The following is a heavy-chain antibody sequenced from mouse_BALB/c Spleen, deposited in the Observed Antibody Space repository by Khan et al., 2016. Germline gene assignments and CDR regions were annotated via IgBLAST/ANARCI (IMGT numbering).Heavy chain of an antibody. CDR3: TKEAMITTGHWYFEF. J-gene: IGHJ1*01. CDR1: GFTFSSYT. CDR2: ISSGGSNT. Sequence: EVELVESGGGLVKPGGSLKLSCAASGFTFSSYTMSWVRQTPEKRLEWVATISSGGSNTYYPDSVRGRFTISRDNAKKTLYLQMSSMKSEDTDTCFSTKEAMITTGHWYFEFWGAGTTVTVSS. V-gene: IGHV5-6-4*01. D-gene: IGHD2-4*01.